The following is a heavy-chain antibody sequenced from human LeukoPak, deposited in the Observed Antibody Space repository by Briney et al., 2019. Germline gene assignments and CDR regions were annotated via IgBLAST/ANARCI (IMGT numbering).Heavy chain of an antibody. CDR2: ISSSSSYI. J-gene: IGHJ3*02. V-gene: IGHV3-21*01. D-gene: IGHD3-3*01. CDR3: AGTIFGVVHASAFDI. CDR1: GFTFSSYS. Sequence: GGSLRLSCAASGFTFSSYSMNWVRQAPGKGLEWVSSISSSSSYIYYADSVKGRFTISRDNAKNSLYLQMNSLRAEDTAVYYCAGTIFGVVHASAFDIWGQGTMVTVSS.